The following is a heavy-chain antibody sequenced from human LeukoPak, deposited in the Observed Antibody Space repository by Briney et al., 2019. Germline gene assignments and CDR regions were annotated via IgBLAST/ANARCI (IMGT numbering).Heavy chain of an antibody. CDR3: ARAGVAGVDY. J-gene: IGHJ4*02. V-gene: IGHV4-59*01. D-gene: IGHD6-19*01. CDR1: GGSISSYY. CDR2: IYYSGST. Sequence: TPSETLSLTCTVPGGSISSYYWSWIRQPPGKGLEWIGYIYYSGSTNYNPSLKSRVTISVDTSKNQFSLKLSSVTAADTAVYYCARAGVAGVDYWGQGTLVTASS.